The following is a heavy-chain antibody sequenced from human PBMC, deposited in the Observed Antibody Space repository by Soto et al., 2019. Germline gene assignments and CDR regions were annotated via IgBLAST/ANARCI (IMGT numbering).Heavy chain of an antibody. V-gene: IGHV1-69*01. Sequence: QVQLVQSGAEVKKPGSSVKVSCKASGGTFSSYAISWVRQAPGQGLKWMGGIILILGTENYAQKFQGRVTITADESTSTAYMELSSLRSEDTSVYYCARGFPWPNPIDYWGQGTLVTVSS. CDR3: ARGFPWPNPIDY. CDR1: GGTFSSYA. D-gene: IGHD3-10*01. CDR2: IILILGTE. J-gene: IGHJ4*02.